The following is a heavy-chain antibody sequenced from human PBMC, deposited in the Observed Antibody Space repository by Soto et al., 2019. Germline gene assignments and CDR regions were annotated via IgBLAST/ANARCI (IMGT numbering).Heavy chain of an antibody. V-gene: IGHV4-59*08. J-gene: IGHJ6*03. CDR2: IYYSGST. CDR3: ARHNYYYYYMDV. Sequence: PSETLSLTCTVSGGSISSYYWSWIRQPPGKGLEWIGYIYYSGSTNYNPSLKSRVTMSVDTSKNQFSLKLNSVTAADTAVYCCARHNYYYYYMDVWGKGTTVTVSS. CDR1: GGSISSYY.